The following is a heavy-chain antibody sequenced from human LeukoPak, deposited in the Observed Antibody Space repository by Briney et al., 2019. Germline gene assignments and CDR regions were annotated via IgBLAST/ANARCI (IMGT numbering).Heavy chain of an antibody. V-gene: IGHV3-48*04. J-gene: IGHJ6*03. Sequence: GGSLRLSCAASGFTFSSYGMSWVRQAPGKGLEWVSYISSGGSTIYYADSVKGRFTISRDNAKNSLYLQMNSLRAEDTAVYYCARFGYDILTGYFDYYYYYMDVWGKGTTVTISS. CDR2: ISSGGSTI. CDR1: GFTFSSYG. D-gene: IGHD3-9*01. CDR3: ARFGYDILTGYFDYYYYYMDV.